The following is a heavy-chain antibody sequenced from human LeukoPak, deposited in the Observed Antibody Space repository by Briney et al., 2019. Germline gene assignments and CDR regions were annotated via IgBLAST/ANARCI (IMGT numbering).Heavy chain of an antibody. J-gene: IGHJ6*02. CDR1: GGTFSSYA. CDR2: IIPIFGTA. V-gene: IGHV1-69*13. Sequence: ASVKVSCKASGGTFSSYAISWVRQAPGQGLEWMGGIIPIFGTANYAQKFQGRVTITADESTSTAYMELSSLRSEDTAVYYCARVGLYYYGMGVWGQGTTVTVSS. CDR3: ARVGLYYYGMGV.